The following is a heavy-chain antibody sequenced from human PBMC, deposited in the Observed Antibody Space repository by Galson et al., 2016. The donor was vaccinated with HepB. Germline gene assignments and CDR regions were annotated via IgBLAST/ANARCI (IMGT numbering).Heavy chain of an antibody. CDR2: ITGAAGSM. D-gene: IGHD4-17*01. J-gene: IGHJ4*02. Sequence: LRLSCAASGFTFSHHAMTWVRPAPGKGLEWVSTITGAAGSMFYADSVKGRVTISRDNSENTMFLQMSSLRVEDTASYFCAKGLRPLDYVTFYFDSWGQGNLVTVSS. V-gene: IGHV3-23*01. CDR3: AKGLRPLDYVTFYFDS. CDR1: GFTFSHHA.